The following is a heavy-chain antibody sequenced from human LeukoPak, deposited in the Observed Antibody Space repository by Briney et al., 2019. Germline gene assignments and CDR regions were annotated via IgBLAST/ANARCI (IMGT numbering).Heavy chain of an antibody. Sequence: ASVKVSCKASGYTFTSYGISWVRQAPGQGLEWMGWISAYNGNTNYAQKLQGRVTMTTDTSTSTAYMELRSLRSDDTAVYYCARGRYDILTGYYNGAFDIWGQGTMVTVSS. CDR2: ISAYNGNT. D-gene: IGHD3-9*01. CDR3: ARGRYDILTGYYNGAFDI. J-gene: IGHJ3*02. CDR1: GYTFTSYG. V-gene: IGHV1-18*01.